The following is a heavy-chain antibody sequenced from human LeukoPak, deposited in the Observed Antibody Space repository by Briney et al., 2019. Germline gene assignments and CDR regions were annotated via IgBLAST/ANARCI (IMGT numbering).Heavy chain of an antibody. CDR1: GFTFSSYW. V-gene: IGHV3-7*03. Sequence: HPGGSLRLSCAASGFTFSSYWMNWARQAPGKGLEWVASINHNGNVNYYVDSVKGRFTISRDNSKNTLYLQMNSLRAEDTAVYYCAKEWSGSYPDAFDIWGQGTMVTVSS. D-gene: IGHD1-26*01. CDR2: INHNGNVN. CDR3: AKEWSGSYPDAFDI. J-gene: IGHJ3*02.